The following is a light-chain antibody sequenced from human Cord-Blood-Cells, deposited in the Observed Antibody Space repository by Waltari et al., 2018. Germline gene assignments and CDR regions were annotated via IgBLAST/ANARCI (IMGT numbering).Light chain of an antibody. CDR2: DVS. CDR3: SSYKSSSTWV. J-gene: IGLJ3*02. Sequence: QSALTQPASVSGSPGPSVTFSCPGTSSDVGGYNYVSWYQQHPGKAPKLMIYDVSKRPSGVSNRFSGSKSGNTASLTISGLQAEDEADYYCSSYKSSSTWVFGGGTKLTVL. V-gene: IGLV2-14*01. CDR1: SSDVGGYNY.